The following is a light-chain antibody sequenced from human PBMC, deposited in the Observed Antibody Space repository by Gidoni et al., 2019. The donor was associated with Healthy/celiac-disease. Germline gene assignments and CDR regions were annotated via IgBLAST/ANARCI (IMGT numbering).Light chain of an antibody. CDR3: QQYGSSP. Sequence: EIVLTQSPGTLSLSPGERATLSCRASRSVSSSYLAWYQQKPGQAPRLLIYGASSRATGIPDRFSGSGSGTDFTLTISRLEPEDFAVYYCQQYGSSPFXGXTKVEIK. CDR1: RSVSSSY. J-gene: IGKJ4*01. V-gene: IGKV3-20*01. CDR2: GAS.